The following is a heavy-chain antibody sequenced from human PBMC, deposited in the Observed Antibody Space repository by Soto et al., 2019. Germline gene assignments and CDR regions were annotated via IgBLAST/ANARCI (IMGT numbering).Heavy chain of an antibody. CDR1: GGSISSSNW. CDR2: IYHSGST. D-gene: IGHD6-19*01. V-gene: IGHV4-4*02. J-gene: IGHJ5*02. Sequence: QVQLQESGPGLVKPSGTLSLTCAVSGGSISSSNWWSWVRQPPGKGLVWIGEIYHSGSTNYNPSLKSRVTISGDKSKNQFSLKLSSVTAADTAVYYCAREVGLRIAVSWFDPWGQGTLVTVSS. CDR3: AREVGLRIAVSWFDP.